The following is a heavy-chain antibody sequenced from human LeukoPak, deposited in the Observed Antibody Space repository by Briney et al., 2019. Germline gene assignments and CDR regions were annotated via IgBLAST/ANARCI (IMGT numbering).Heavy chain of an antibody. D-gene: IGHD6-13*01. CDR1: GGPISSYY. CDR3: ARVLGSSWSNWFDP. Sequence: SETLSLTCTVSGGPISSYYWSWIRQPPGKGLEWIGYIYYSGSTNYNPSLKSRVTISVDTSKNQFSLKLSSVTAADTAVYYCARVLGSSWSNWFDPWGQGTLVTGSS. CDR2: IYYSGST. V-gene: IGHV4-59*01. J-gene: IGHJ5*02.